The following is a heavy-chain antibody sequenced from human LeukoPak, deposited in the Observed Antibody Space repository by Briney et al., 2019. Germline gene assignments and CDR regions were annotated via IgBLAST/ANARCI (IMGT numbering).Heavy chain of an antibody. Sequence: GGSLRLSCAASGFTFSSYAMSWVRQAPGKGLEWVSAISGSGGSTYYADSVKGGFTISTDNSKITLYLQMTSLRAEDPAVYYCAKASLRFLAIDYWGQGTLVTVSS. V-gene: IGHV3-23*01. CDR2: ISGSGGST. CDR1: GFTFSSYA. J-gene: IGHJ4*02. D-gene: IGHD3-3*01. CDR3: AKASLRFLAIDY.